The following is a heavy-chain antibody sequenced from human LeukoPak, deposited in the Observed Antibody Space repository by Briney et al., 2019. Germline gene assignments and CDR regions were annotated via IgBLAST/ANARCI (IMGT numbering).Heavy chain of an antibody. CDR3: ARGTYYHEF. CDR2: MNQLGNEK. CDR1: RFTFSDYW. V-gene: IGHV3-7*04. J-gene: IGHJ4*02. Sequence: GGSLRLSCAASRFTFSDYWMSWVRQAPGKGPEWVAYMNQLGNEKKYLDSVKGRFTISRGNAKNSLYLQMTSLRVDDTAVYYCARGTYYHEFWGQGTLVTVSS. D-gene: IGHD3-22*01.